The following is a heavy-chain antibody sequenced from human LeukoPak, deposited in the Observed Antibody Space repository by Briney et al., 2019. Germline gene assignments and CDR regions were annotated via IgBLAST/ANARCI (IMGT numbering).Heavy chain of an antibody. CDR2: IYHSGIT. V-gene: IGHV4-38-2*01. D-gene: IGHD3-22*01. Sequence: GSLRLSCAASGFTFSSYWMSWVRQAPGKGLEWIGSIYHSGITYYNPSLKSRATISVDTSKNQFSLKLSSVTAADTAVYYCARYDYYDSSASTYYYYYIDVWGKGTTVTVSS. CDR3: ARYDYYDSSASTYYYYYIDV. CDR1: GFTFSSYW. J-gene: IGHJ6*03.